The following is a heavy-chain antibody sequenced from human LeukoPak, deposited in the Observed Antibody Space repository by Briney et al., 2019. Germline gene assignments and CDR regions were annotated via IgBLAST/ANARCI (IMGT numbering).Heavy chain of an antibody. CDR3: ARSYSGSYPPWSDP. D-gene: IGHD1-26*01. Sequence: SETLSLTCTVSGGSISSYYWSWIRQPAGKGLEWIGLIYTSGSTNYNPSLKSRVTMSVDTSKNQFSLKLSSVTAADTAVYYCARSYSGSYPPWSDPWGQGTLVTVSS. J-gene: IGHJ5*02. CDR1: GGSISSYY. CDR2: IYTSGST. V-gene: IGHV4-4*07.